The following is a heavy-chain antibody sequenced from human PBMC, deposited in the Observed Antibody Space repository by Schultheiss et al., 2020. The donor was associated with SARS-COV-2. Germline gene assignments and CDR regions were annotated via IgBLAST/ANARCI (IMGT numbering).Heavy chain of an antibody. CDR2: ISYDGSNK. J-gene: IGHJ6*02. D-gene: IGHD2-2*01. CDR1: GFSFSSHA. V-gene: IGHV3-30*04. Sequence: GGSLRLSCAASGFSFSSHAMHWVRQAPGKGLEWVAVISYDGSNKYYADSVKGRFTISRDNSKNTLYLQMNSLRAEDTAVYYCARERRYCSSTSCYLYYYYYGMDVWGQGTTVTVSS. CDR3: ARERRYCSSTSCYLYYYYYGMDV.